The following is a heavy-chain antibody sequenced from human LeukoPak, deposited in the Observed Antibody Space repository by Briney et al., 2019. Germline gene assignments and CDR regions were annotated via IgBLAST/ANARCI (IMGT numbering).Heavy chain of an antibody. Sequence: SETLSLTCTVSGGSISSGGCYWSWSRQPAGEGLGWIGYIYYSGSINYNPSLKSRVTISVDTSRNQFSLKLSSVTAADTAMYYCARDSGSYSGFGYWGQGTLVIVPP. J-gene: IGHJ4*02. CDR1: GGSISSGGCY. CDR2: IYYSGSI. CDR3: ARDSGSYSGFGY. D-gene: IGHD1-26*01. V-gene: IGHV4-61*08.